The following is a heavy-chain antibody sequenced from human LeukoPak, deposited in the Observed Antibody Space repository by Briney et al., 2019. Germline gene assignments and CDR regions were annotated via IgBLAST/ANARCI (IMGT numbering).Heavy chain of an antibody. J-gene: IGHJ4*02. V-gene: IGHV3-15*01. D-gene: IGHD3-9*01. Sequence: GGSLRLSCAASGFTFSNAWMSWVRQPPGKGLEWVGSIKSKTDGGATDYAAPVKGRFTISRDDSKNTLYLQMNSLKTEYTAVYYCTTVFFFQAEDGIRDFDWLPDYWGQGTLVTVSS. CDR3: TTVFFFQAEDGIRDFDWLPDY. CDR2: IKSKTDGGAT. CDR1: GFTFSNAW.